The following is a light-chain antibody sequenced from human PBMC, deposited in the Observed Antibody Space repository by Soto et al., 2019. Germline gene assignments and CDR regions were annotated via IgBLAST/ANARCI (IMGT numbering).Light chain of an antibody. CDR2: GAS. Sequence: EVVITQSPATLSVSPGXRTTLSCRASQSVSRNLAWYQQTPGQAPRLLIYGASTRATGMPAMFSGSGSGTEFTLTISSLQSEDFAVYYCQQYNNWPLTFGGGTKVDIK. CDR1: QSVSRN. CDR3: QQYNNWPLT. V-gene: IGKV3-15*01. J-gene: IGKJ4*01.